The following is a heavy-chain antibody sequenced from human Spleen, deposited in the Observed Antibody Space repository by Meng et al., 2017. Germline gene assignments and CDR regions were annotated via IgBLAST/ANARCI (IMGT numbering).Heavy chain of an antibody. D-gene: IGHD6-13*01. Sequence: QVLLQESGPGLVKPSETLSLTCTVSGGSIGTFYWSWIRQPPGKGLEWIGYVYYRGTNYNPSLQSRVTISVDTSKNQFSLNLSSVTAADTAVYYCARGSPAASGGRLFEYWGQGSLVTVSS. CDR3: ARGSPAASGGRLFEY. J-gene: IGHJ4*02. V-gene: IGHV4-59*01. CDR2: VYYRGT. CDR1: GGSIGTFY.